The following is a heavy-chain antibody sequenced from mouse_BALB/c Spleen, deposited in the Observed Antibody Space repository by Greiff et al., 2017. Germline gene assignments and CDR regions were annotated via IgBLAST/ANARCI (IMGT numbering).Heavy chain of an antibody. CDR2: INPSGGYT. Sequence: VQLQQSGAELARPGASVKMSCKASGYTFTSYTMHWVKQRPGQGLEWIGYINPSGGYTNYNQKFKDKATLTADKSSSTAYMQLSSLTSEDSAVYYCARSDDYDRVDYWGQGTTLTVSS. CDR1: GYTFTSYT. J-gene: IGHJ2*01. V-gene: IGHV1-4*01. D-gene: IGHD2-4*01. CDR3: ARSDDYDRVDY.